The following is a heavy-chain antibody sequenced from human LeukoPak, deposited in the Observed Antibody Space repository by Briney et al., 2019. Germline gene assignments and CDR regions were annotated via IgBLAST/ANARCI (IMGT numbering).Heavy chain of an antibody. V-gene: IGHV3-73*01. J-gene: IGHJ4*02. Sequence: GGSLRLSCAASGFTFSGSAMHWVRQASAKGLEGVVRIRSKANSYATAYAASVKGRFTISRDDSKNTAYLQMNSLKTEDTAVYYCTRCSTISAPDYWGQGTLVTVSS. CDR2: IRSKANSYAT. CDR3: TRCSTISAPDY. D-gene: IGHD3-9*01. CDR1: GFTFSGSA.